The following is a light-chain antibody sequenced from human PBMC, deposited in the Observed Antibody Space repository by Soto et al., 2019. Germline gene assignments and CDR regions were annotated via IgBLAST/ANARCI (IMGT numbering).Light chain of an antibody. Sequence: DIQMTQSPSSLSASVGDRLTITCRASQSISSYLNWYQKKPGKAPKLLIYAASSLQSGVPSKFSGSGSGTDFTLTISSLQREDLATYYCQQSYSTPLTFGGGTKVEIK. J-gene: IGKJ4*01. CDR1: QSISSY. V-gene: IGKV1-39*01. CDR3: QQSYSTPLT. CDR2: AAS.